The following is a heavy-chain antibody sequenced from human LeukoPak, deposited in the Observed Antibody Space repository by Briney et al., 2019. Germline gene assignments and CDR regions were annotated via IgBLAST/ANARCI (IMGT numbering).Heavy chain of an antibody. CDR1: GGSFSGYY. CDR3: ARPQYSGSYARGPAGRGGAFDT. D-gene: IGHD1-26*01. CDR2: INHSGST. J-gene: IGHJ3*02. V-gene: IGHV4-34*01. Sequence: PSETLSLTCAVYGGSFSGYYWSWLRQPPGKGLEWIGEINHSGSTNYNPSLKSRVTISVDTSKNQFSLKLSSVTAADTAVYYCARPQYSGSYARGPAGRGGAFDTWGQGTMVTVSS.